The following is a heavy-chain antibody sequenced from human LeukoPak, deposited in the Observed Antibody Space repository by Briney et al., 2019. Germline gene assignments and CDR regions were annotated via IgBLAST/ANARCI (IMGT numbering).Heavy chain of an antibody. CDR1: GFTFSNYG. J-gene: IGHJ4*02. D-gene: IGHD2-2*01. V-gene: IGHV3-23*01. CDR2: ISGSGGAT. Sequence: GGSLRLSCAASGFTFSNYGMIWVRQAPGKGLEWVSGISGSGGATYYADSVKGRFTISRDNSKNTLYLQMNSLRAEDTAVYYCARVMGRYCSSTSCYVDYWGQGTLVTVSS. CDR3: ARVMGRYCSSTSCYVDY.